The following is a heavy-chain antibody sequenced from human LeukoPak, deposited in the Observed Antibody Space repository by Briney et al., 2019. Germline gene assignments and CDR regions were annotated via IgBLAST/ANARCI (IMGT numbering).Heavy chain of an antibody. D-gene: IGHD3-22*01. J-gene: IGHJ1*01. V-gene: IGHV3-30*02. CDR3: ATFRTYYYDGSGSQDEYFQH. CDR2: IRYDGSNK. CDR1: GFTFSSYG. Sequence: PGGSLRLSCAASGFTFSSYGMHWVRQAPGKGLEWVAFIRYDGSNKYYADSVKGRFTISRDNSKNTLYLQMNSLRAEDTAVYYCATFRTYYYDGSGSQDEYFQHWGQGTLVTVSS.